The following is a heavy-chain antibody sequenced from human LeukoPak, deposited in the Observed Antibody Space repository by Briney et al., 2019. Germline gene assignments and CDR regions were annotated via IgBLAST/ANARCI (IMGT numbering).Heavy chain of an antibody. Sequence: PGGSLRLSCAASGFTFSNAWMSWVRQAPGKGLEWVGRIKSKTDGGTTDCAAPVKGRFTISRDDSKNTLYLQMNSLKTEDTAVYYCTTDLANTLNFDYWGQGTLVAVSS. V-gene: IGHV3-15*01. CDR2: IKSKTDGGTT. D-gene: IGHD2-2*02. CDR3: TTDLANTLNFDY. J-gene: IGHJ4*02. CDR1: GFTFSNAW.